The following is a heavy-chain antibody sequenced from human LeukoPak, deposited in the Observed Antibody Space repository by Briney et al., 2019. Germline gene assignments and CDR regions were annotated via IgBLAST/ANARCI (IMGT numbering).Heavy chain of an antibody. Sequence: GESLKISCKGSGYRFTSYWIGWVRPMPAKGLEWMGIIYPGDSDTRYSPSFQGQVTISADKSITTAYLQWSSLKASNTAMYYCARHRDCTNGICYKIDYWGQGTLVTISS. D-gene: IGHD2-8*01. CDR3: ARHRDCTNGICYKIDY. CDR1: GYRFTSYW. J-gene: IGHJ4*02. CDR2: IYPGDSDT. V-gene: IGHV5-51*01.